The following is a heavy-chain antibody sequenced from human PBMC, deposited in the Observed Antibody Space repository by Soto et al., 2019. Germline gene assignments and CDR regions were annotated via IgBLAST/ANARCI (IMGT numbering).Heavy chain of an antibody. V-gene: IGHV3-21*01. CDR2: ISSSSSYI. CDR3: ARVYYYDSSGFLI. D-gene: IGHD3-22*01. Sequence: LRLSCAASGFTFSYYSMNWVRQAPGKGLEWVSSISSSSSYIYYADSVKGRFTISRDNAKNSLYLQMNGLRAEDTAVYYCARVYYYDSSGFLIWGQGTLVTVSS. J-gene: IGHJ4*02. CDR1: GFTFSYYS.